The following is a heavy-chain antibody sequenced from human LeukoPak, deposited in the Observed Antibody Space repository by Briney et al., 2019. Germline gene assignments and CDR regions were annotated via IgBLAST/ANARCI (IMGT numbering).Heavy chain of an antibody. V-gene: IGHV3-53*01. D-gene: IGHD5-18*01. CDR3: ASGKETSMAQGY. CDR1: GFTVSSNY. CDR2: IYSGGSI. J-gene: IGHJ4*02. Sequence: GGSLRLSCAVSGFTVSSNYMTWVRRAPGKGLEWVSVIYSGGSIYYADSVKGRFTISRDISKNTVDLQLNSLRAEDTAVYYCASGKETSMAQGYWGQGTLVTVSS.